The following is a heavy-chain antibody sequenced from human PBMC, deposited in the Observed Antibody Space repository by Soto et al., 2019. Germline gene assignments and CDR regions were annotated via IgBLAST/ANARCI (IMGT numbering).Heavy chain of an antibody. J-gene: IGHJ4*02. D-gene: IGHD2-2*01. CDR2: ISSSGSTI. Sequence: EVQLVESGGGLVQPGGSLRLSCAASGFTFSSYEMHWVRQAPGKGLEWVSYISSSGSTIQYADSVKGRFTISRDNAKNSLYLQMNSLRAEDTAVYYCARRYCSSTSCLLDYWGQGTLVTVSS. V-gene: IGHV3-48*03. CDR3: ARRYCSSTSCLLDY. CDR1: GFTFSSYE.